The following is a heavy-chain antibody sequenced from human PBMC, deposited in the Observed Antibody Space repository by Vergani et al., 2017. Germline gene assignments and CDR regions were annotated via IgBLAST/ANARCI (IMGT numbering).Heavy chain of an antibody. CDR1: GGTFSSYA. V-gene: IGHV1-69*01. D-gene: IGHD3-22*01. J-gene: IGHJ3*02. CDR3: ARGYYDSSGYYYSGGDAFDI. Sequence: QVQLVQSGAEVKKPGSSVKVSCKASGGTFSSYAISWVRQAPGQGLEWMGGIIPIFGTANYAQKFQGRVTITADESTSTAYMELSSLRSEDTAVYYCARGYYDSSGYYYSGGDAFDIWGQGTMVTVSS. CDR2: IIPIFGTA.